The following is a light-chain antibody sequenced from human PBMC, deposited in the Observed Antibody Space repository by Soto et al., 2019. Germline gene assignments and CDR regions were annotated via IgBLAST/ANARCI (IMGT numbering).Light chain of an antibody. J-gene: IGLJ1*01. V-gene: IGLV2-14*03. CDR3: SSYTTRNTLGYV. Sequence: QSVLTQHASVSGSPGQSITIYCTGSSSDVGGYGYVSWYQQHPGKAPRLLIYEVVNRPSGVSNRFTGSKSDNTASLTISGLQAEDEADYYCSSYTTRNTLGYVFGSGTKLTVL. CDR2: EVV. CDR1: SSDVGGYGY.